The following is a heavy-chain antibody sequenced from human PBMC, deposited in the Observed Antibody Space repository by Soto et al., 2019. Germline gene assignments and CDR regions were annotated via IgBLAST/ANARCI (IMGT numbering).Heavy chain of an antibody. V-gene: IGHV4-39*01. Sequence: QLQLQESGPGLVKPSETLSLTCTVSGGSISSSSYYWGWIRQPPGKGLEWIGSIYYSVSTYYNPSLKSRVTISEDTSKNQFSLKLSSVTAADTAVYYCARHTPAISISDHWGQGTLVTVSS. J-gene: IGHJ4*02. CDR2: IYYSVST. CDR1: GGSISSSSYY. CDR3: ARHTPAISISDH. D-gene: IGHD2-15*01.